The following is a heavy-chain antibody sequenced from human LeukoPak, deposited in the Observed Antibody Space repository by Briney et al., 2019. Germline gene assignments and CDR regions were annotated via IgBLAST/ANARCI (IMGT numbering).Heavy chain of an antibody. J-gene: IGHJ4*02. CDR1: GGSFSGYY. Sequence: SETLSLTCAVYGGSFSGYYWSWIRQPPGKGLEWIGEINHSGSTNYNPSLKSRVTISVDTSKNQFSLKLSSVTAADTAVYYCARSLGYCSGGSCSSWYALFDYWGQGTLVTVSS. D-gene: IGHD2-15*01. CDR2: INHSGST. V-gene: IGHV4-34*01. CDR3: ARSLGYCSGGSCSSWYALFDY.